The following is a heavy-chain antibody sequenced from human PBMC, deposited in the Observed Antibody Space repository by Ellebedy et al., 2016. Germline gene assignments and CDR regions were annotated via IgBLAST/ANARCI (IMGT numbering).Heavy chain of an antibody. Sequence: ASVKVSCXASGYTFTSFGISWVRQAPGHGLEWMGWISAYNGNTDFAQKLQGRVTMTTDTSTNTVYMDLRSLKSDDTAVYFCARVSVDLVIGYHYYYVDVWGNGTTVTVSS. CDR3: ARVSVDLVIGYHYYYVDV. J-gene: IGHJ6*03. V-gene: IGHV1-18*04. D-gene: IGHD6-6*01. CDR1: GYTFTSFG. CDR2: ISAYNGNT.